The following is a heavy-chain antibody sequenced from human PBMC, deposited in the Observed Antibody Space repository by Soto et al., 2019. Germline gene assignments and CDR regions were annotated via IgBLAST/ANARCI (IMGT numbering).Heavy chain of an antibody. CDR1: GGSISHYY. Sequence: SETLSLTCTVSGGSISHYYWSWIRQPPGKGLEWIGYIFYSGSTNYNPSLKSRVTISVDTSKGQFSLKLRSVTAADTAVYFCARIKSGYSYGSIIDFWGQGTMVTVSS. CDR3: ARIKSGYSYGSIIDF. V-gene: IGHV4-59*01. D-gene: IGHD5-18*01. CDR2: IFYSGST. J-gene: IGHJ4*03.